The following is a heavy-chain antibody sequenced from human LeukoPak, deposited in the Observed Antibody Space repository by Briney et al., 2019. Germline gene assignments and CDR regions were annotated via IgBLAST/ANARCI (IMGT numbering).Heavy chain of an antibody. D-gene: IGHD3-22*01. J-gene: IGHJ3*02. Sequence: ASVKVSCKASGYTFTSYDINWVRQATGQGLEWMGWMNPNSGNTGYAQKFQGRVTMTTNTSISTAYMELSSLRSEDTAVYFCARGQTASNYDSSGYLSDIWGLGTMVTVSS. CDR1: GYTFTSYD. CDR3: ARGQTASNYDSSGYLSDI. CDR2: MNPNSGNT. V-gene: IGHV1-8*01.